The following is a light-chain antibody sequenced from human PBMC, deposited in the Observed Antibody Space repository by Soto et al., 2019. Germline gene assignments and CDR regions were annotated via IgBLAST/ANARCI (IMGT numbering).Light chain of an antibody. CDR3: QTWGTGFQV. Sequence: QAVLTQPPSASASLGASVKLTCTLSSGHSSYAIAWHQKQPDKGPRYLMDLNNDGSHTKGDGIPDRFSGSSSGAERYLIISGLQSEDEAAYYCQTWGTGFQVFGGGTPLTVL. V-gene: IGLV4-69*01. J-gene: IGLJ2*01. CDR1: SGHSSYA. CDR2: LNNDGSH.